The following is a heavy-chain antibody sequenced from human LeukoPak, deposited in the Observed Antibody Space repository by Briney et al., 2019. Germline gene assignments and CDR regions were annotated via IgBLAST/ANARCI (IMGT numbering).Heavy chain of an antibody. V-gene: IGHV3-11*06. D-gene: IGHD5-18*01. J-gene: IGHJ4*02. CDR3: ARVNSYGYFDY. CDR2: ISSSSSYT. Sequence: GGSLRLSCAASGFTFSDYYMSWIRQAPGKGLEWVSYISSSSSYTNYADSVKGRFTISRDNAKNSLYLQMNSLRAEDTAVYYCARVNSYGYFDYWGQGTLVTVSS. CDR1: GFTFSDYY.